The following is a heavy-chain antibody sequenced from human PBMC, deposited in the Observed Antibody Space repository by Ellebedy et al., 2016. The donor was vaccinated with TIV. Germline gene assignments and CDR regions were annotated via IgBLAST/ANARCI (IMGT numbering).Heavy chain of an antibody. CDR2: IYYSGNT. CDR1: GGSISSSSYY. CDR3: ARRKVTIPRADAYFDY. Sequence: SETLSLTXTVSGGSISSSSYYWGWIRQPPGKGLEWIGSIYYSGNTYYSPSLKSRVTISIDTSKNQFSLRLSSVTAADTAIYRCARRKVTIPRADAYFDYWGQGILVTVSS. J-gene: IGHJ4*02. D-gene: IGHD3-3*01. V-gene: IGHV4-39*01.